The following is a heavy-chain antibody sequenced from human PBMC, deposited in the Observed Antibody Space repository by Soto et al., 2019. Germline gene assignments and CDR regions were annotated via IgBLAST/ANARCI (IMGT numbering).Heavy chain of an antibody. CDR3: ARSSGGSGKLWNYYGMDV. CDR2: ISSGSSYI. CDR1: GFTFSSYS. V-gene: IGHV3-21*06. D-gene: IGHD3-10*01. J-gene: IGHJ6*02. Sequence: EVQLVESGGGLVKPGGSLRLSCAASGFTFSSYSMNWVRQAPGKGLEWVSSISSGSSYIYYADSVKGRFTISRDNAKNSVDLPLNSLRAEDTAVYYCARSSGGSGKLWNYYGMDVWGQGTTVTVSS.